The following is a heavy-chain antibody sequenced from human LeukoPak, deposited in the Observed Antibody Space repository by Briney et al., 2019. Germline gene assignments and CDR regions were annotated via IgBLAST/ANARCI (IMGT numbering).Heavy chain of an antibody. V-gene: IGHV3-48*03. CDR3: ARGGSSRPLAH. D-gene: IGHD1-1*01. J-gene: IGHJ4*02. CDR1: GFTVTSDE. Sequence: GGSLRLSCAASGFTVTSDEMNWARQAPGKGLGWLIHIADGGSPIYYTDSVKGRFSISRDTAKNSLYLQMNSLRAEDTAVYYCARGGSSRPLAHWGQGTLVTVSS. CDR2: IADGGSPI.